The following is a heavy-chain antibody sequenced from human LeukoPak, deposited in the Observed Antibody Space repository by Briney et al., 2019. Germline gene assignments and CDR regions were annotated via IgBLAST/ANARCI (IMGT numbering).Heavy chain of an antibody. J-gene: IGHJ4*02. CDR3: ARIDTTVRGVFDY. D-gene: IGHD3-10*01. CDR1: GGSFSGYY. Sequence: PSETLSLTCAVYGGSFSGYYWSWIRQPPGKGLEWIGEINHSGSTNYNPSLKSRVTISVDTSKNQFALELSSVTAADTAVYYCARIDTTVRGVFDYWGQGTLVTVSS. V-gene: IGHV4-34*01. CDR2: INHSGST.